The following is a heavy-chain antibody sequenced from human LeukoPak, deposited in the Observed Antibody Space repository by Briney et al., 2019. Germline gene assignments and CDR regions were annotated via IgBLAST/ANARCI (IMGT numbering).Heavy chain of an antibody. Sequence: SETLSLTCAVSGGSISSGGYSWSWIRQPPGKGLEWIGYIYYSGSTYYNPSLKSRVTISVDTSKNQFSLKLSSVTAADTAVYYCARTSAAAGSFAAFDYWGQGTLVTVSS. J-gene: IGHJ4*02. CDR2: IYYSGST. V-gene: IGHV4-30-4*07. D-gene: IGHD6-13*01. CDR1: GGSISSGGYS. CDR3: ARTSAAAGSFAAFDY.